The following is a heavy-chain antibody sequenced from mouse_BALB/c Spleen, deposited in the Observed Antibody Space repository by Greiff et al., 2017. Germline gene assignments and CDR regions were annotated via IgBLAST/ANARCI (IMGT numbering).Heavy chain of an antibody. D-gene: IGHD2-3*01. CDR3: ARGDGYKAWFAY. V-gene: IGHV3-6*02. Sequence: ESGPGLVKPSQSLSLTCSVTGYSITSGYYWNWIRQFPGNKLEWMGYISYDGSNNYNPSLKNRISITRDTSKNQFFLKLNSVTTEDTATYYCARGDGYKAWFAYWGQGTLVTVSA. CDR1: GYSITSGYY. CDR2: ISYDGSN. J-gene: IGHJ3*01.